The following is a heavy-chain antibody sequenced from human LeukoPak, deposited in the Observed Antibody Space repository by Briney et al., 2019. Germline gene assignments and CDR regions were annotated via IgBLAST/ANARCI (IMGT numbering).Heavy chain of an antibody. CDR2: INHSGST. D-gene: IGHD3-22*01. Sequence: SETLFLTCAVYGGSFSGYYWSWIRQPPGKGLEWIGEINHSGSTNYNPSLKSRVTISVDTSKNQFSLKLSSATAADTAVYYCARSMIVVVIHYYYYYGIDVWGQGTTVTVSS. CDR3: ARSMIVVVIHYYYYYGIDV. CDR1: GGSFSGYY. V-gene: IGHV4-34*01. J-gene: IGHJ6*02.